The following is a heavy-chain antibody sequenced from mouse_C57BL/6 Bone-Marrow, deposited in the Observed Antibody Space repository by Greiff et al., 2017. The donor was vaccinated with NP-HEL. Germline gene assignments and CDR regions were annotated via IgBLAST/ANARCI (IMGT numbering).Heavy chain of an antibody. CDR2: IHPNSGST. J-gene: IGHJ1*03. CDR1: GYTFTSYW. Sequence: QVQLQQPGAELVKPGASVKLSCKASGYTFTSYWMHWVKQRPGQGLEWIGMIHPNSGSTNYNEKFKSKATLTVDKSSSTAYMQLSSLTSEDSAVYYCARLDYDYDYWYFDVWGTGTTVTVSS. V-gene: IGHV1-64*01. D-gene: IGHD2-4*01. CDR3: ARLDYDYDYWYFDV.